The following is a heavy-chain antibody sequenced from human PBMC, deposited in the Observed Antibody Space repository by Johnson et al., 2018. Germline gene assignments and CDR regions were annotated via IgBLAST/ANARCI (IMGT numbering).Heavy chain of an antibody. CDR2: IGASGGST. V-gene: IGHV3-23*04. CDR1: GFTFSSYA. CDR3: ATVYCGGGRCHSDFDAFDI. J-gene: IGHJ3*02. D-gene: IGHD2-15*01. Sequence: VQLVQAGGGLVQPGGSLRLSCAASGFTFSSYAMSWVRQAPGKGLEWVSLIGASGGSTYYGDSVKGRFILSRDNSKNTLFLQMDSLRAEDTAVYYCATVYCGGGRCHSDFDAFDIWGQGTLVTVFS.